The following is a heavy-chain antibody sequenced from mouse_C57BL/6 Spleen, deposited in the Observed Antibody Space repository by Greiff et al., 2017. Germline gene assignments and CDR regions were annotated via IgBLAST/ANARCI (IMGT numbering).Heavy chain of an antibody. J-gene: IGHJ2*01. Sequence: VQLQQSGAELVRPGASVTLSCKASGYTFTDYEMHWVKQTPVHGLEWIGAIDPETGGTAYNQKFKGKAILTADKSSSPAYMELRSLTSEVSAVYYCTRGVVLYYFDYWGQGTTLTVSS. CDR2: IDPETGGT. CDR1: GYTFTDYE. V-gene: IGHV1-15*01. D-gene: IGHD1-1*01. CDR3: TRGVVLYYFDY.